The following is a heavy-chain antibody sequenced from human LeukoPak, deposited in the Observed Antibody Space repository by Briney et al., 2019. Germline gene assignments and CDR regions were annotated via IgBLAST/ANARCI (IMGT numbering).Heavy chain of an antibody. CDR3: ARGSTRVTGTTGL. CDR1: GGSISSGSYY. V-gene: IGHV4-61*02. D-gene: IGHD1-20*01. J-gene: IGHJ4*02. CDR2: IYTSGST. Sequence: PSQTLSLTCTASGGSISSGSYYWSWIRQPAGKGLEWIGRIYTSGSTNYNPSLKSRVTISVDTSKNQFSLKLSSVTAADTAVYYCARGSTRVTGTTGLWGQGTLVTVSS.